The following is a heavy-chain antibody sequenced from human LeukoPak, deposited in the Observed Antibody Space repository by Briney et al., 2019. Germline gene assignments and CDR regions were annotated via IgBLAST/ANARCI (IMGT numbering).Heavy chain of an antibody. CDR2: IIPIFGTA. V-gene: IGHV1-69*13. D-gene: IGHD5-24*01. Sequence: SVKVSCKASGGTFSSYAISWVRQAPGQGLEWVGGIIPIFGTANYAQKFQGRVTITADESTSTAYMELSSLRSEDTAVYYCARSDGYSILGFDYWGQGTLVTVSS. CDR1: GGTFSSYA. CDR3: ARSDGYSILGFDY. J-gene: IGHJ4*02.